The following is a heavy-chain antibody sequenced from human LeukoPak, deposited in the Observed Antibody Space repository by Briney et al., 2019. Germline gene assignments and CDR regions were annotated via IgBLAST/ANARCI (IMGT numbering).Heavy chain of an antibody. CDR3: TRDAPPGYYDSSGYLY. CDR1: GFTFSNYC. J-gene: IGHJ4*02. Sequence: GGSLRLSCAASGFTFSNYCMIWVRQAPGKGLEGVGFIRSKAYGGTTEYAASVKGRFTISRDNSKSIAYLQMNSLKTEDTAVYYCTRDAPPGYYDSSGYLYWGQGTLVTVSS. CDR2: IRSKAYGGTT. D-gene: IGHD3-22*01. V-gene: IGHV3-49*04.